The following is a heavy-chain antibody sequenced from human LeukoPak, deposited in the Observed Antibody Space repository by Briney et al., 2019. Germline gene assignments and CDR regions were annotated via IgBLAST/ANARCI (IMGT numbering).Heavy chain of an antibody. Sequence: ASVKVSCKASGGTFSSYAISWVRQAPGQGLEWMGGIIPIFGTANYAQKFQGRVTITTDESTSTAYMELSSLRSEDTAVYYCATNLRYFDWLLVYWGQGTLVTVS. CDR1: GGTFSSYA. V-gene: IGHV1-69*05. CDR2: IIPIFGTA. D-gene: IGHD3-9*01. J-gene: IGHJ4*02. CDR3: ATNLRYFDWLLVY.